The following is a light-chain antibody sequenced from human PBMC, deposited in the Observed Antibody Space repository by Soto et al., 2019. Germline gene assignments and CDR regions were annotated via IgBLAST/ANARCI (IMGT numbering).Light chain of an antibody. Sequence: DIQMTQSPSSLSASVGDRVTITCRASQGIRHYLAWYQQKPGKVPKLLIYEASNLQSGVPSRFRGGGSGTDFTLTISSLEPEDSAVYYCQQRHMWPITFDQGTRLEIK. J-gene: IGKJ5*01. CDR2: EAS. V-gene: IGKV1-27*01. CDR3: QQRHMWPIT. CDR1: QGIRHY.